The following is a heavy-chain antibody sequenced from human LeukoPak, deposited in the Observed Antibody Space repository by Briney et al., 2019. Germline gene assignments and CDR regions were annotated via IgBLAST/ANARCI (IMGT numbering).Heavy chain of an antibody. J-gene: IGHJ4*02. D-gene: IGHD6-13*01. V-gene: IGHV3-21*04. CDR1: GFTFSSYS. CDR3: AKRFPYSSSWPSFDY. CDR2: ISISSSYI. Sequence: GGSLRLSCAASGFTFSSYSMNWVRQAPGKGLEWVSSISISSSYIYYADSVKGRFTISRDNAKNSLYLQMNSLRAEDTAIYYCAKRFPYSSSWPSFDYWGQGTLVTVSS.